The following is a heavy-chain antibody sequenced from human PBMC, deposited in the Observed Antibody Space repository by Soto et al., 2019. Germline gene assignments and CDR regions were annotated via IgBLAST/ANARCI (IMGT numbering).Heavy chain of an antibody. V-gene: IGHV4-34*01. D-gene: IGHD5-12*01. CDR3: AREGLVEGWLQSRQSNWFDP. Sequence: SQTLSLTCAVYGGSFSGYYWSWIRQPPGKGLEWIGEINHSGSTNYNPSLKSRVTISVDTSKNQFSLKLSSVTAADTAVYYCAREGLVEGWLQSRQSNWFDPWGQGTLVTVSS. J-gene: IGHJ5*02. CDR1: GGSFSGYY. CDR2: INHSGST.